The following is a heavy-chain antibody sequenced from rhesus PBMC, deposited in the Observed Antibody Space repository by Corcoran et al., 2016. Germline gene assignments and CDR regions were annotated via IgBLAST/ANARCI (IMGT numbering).Heavy chain of an antibody. Sequence: QLQLQESGPGLVKPSETLSLTCAVSGYSISSGYGWSWIRQPPGKGLEWIGYISYSGSTSYNPSLKSRVTISRDTSKNQFSLKLSSVTAADTAVYYCARNYCSSTFCSSVYWGQGVLVTVSS. CDR2: ISYSGST. V-gene: IGHV4-122*02. D-gene: IGHD2-15*01. CDR3: ARNYCSSTFCSSVY. CDR1: GYSISSGYG. J-gene: IGHJ4*01.